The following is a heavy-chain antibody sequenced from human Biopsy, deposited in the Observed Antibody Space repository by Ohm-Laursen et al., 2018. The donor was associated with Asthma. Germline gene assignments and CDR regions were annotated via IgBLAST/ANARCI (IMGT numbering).Heavy chain of an antibody. D-gene: IGHD1-26*01. J-gene: IGHJ4*02. CDR2: ISAYNGNT. CDR1: GYPFIGYH. CDR3: ARDGPVGAPSDY. Sequence: ASVKVSCRASGYPFIGYHIHWMRQAPGQGLEWMGWISAYNGNTNYAQKLQGRVTMTTDTSTSTAYMELRSLRSDDTAVYYCARDGPVGAPSDYWGQGTLVTVSS. V-gene: IGHV1-18*04.